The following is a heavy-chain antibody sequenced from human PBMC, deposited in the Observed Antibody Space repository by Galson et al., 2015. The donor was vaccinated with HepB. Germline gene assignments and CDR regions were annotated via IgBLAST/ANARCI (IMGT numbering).Heavy chain of an antibody. D-gene: IGHD6-6*01. V-gene: IGHV4-59*08. CDR2: IYYSGST. CDR1: GGSISSYY. Sequence: SETLSLTCTVSGGSISSYYWSWIRQPPGKGLEWIGYIYYSGSTNYNPSLKSRVTMSVDTSKNQFSRKLSSVTAADTAVYYCARRVMYSSSSGEYYYYGMDVWGQGTTVTVSS. CDR3: ARRVMYSSSSGEYYYYGMDV. J-gene: IGHJ6*02.